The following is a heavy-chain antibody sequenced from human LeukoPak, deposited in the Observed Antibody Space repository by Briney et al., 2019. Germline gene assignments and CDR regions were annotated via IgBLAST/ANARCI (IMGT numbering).Heavy chain of an antibody. CDR1: GFTFSSYW. V-gene: IGHV3-30*03. CDR3: AREGRERGYSYGY. CDR2: ISYDGSNK. J-gene: IGHJ4*02. Sequence: PGGSLRLSCAASGFTFSSYWMRWVRQAPGKGLEWVAVISYDGSNKYYADSVKGRFTISRDNSKNTLYLQMNSLRAEDTAVYYCAREGRERGYSYGYWGQGTLVTVSS. D-gene: IGHD5-18*01.